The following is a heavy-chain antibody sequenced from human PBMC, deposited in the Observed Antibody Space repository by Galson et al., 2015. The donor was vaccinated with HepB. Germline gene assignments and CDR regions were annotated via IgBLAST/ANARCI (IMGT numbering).Heavy chain of an antibody. J-gene: IGHJ4*02. Sequence: SVKVSCKASGYKFTSYYMHWVRQAPGQGLEWMGIINPSGGSTDYAQKLRGRLTMTRGTSTSTVFMELSSLRSEDTAVYHCARGVLLWDGPDYWGQGTLVTVSS. CDR2: INPSGGST. CDR1: GYKFTSYY. D-gene: IGHD3-10*01. V-gene: IGHV1-46*01. CDR3: ARGVLLWDGPDY.